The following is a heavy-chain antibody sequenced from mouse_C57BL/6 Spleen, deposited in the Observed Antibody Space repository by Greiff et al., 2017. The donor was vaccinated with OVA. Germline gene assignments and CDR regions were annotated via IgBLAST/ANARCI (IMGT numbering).Heavy chain of an antibody. D-gene: IGHD6-1*01. Sequence: EVMLVESGGDLVKPGGSLKLSCAASGFTFSSYGMSWVRQTPDKRLEWVATISSGGSYTYYPDSVKGRFTISRDNAKNTLYLQMSRLKSEDTAMYYCARQEDSPAWFAYWGQGTLVTVSA. CDR3: ARQEDSPAWFAY. V-gene: IGHV5-6*01. CDR1: GFTFSSYG. J-gene: IGHJ3*01. CDR2: ISSGGSYT.